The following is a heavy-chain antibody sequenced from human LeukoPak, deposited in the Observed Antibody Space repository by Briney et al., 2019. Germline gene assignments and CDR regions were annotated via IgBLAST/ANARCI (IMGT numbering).Heavy chain of an antibody. CDR1: GGTFSSYA. V-gene: IGHV1-69*13. CDR3: ARAGRIAAAGTKNNWFDP. J-gene: IGHJ5*02. Sequence: ASVKVSCKASGGTFSSYAISWVRQAPGQGLEWMGGIIPIFGTANYAQKFQGRVTITADESTSTAYMELSSLRSEDTAVYYCARAGRIAAAGTKNNWFDPWGQGTLVTVSS. D-gene: IGHD6-13*01. CDR2: IIPIFGTA.